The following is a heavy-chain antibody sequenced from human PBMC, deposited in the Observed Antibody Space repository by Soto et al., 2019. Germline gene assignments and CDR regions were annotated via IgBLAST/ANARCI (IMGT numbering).Heavy chain of an antibody. V-gene: IGHV4-31*03. Sequence: SETLSLTCSVSGGSITTGICYWSWIRQNAGEGLEWIGNIFPSGRSHFNPSFKSRSQLFVDTSKNQFSLRMDSVTAADTALYRCARTCGGRGYFDSWGLGSLVTVSS. CDR3: ARTCGGRGYFDS. D-gene: IGHD2-21*01. J-gene: IGHJ4*02. CDR2: IFPSGRS. CDR1: GGSITTGICY.